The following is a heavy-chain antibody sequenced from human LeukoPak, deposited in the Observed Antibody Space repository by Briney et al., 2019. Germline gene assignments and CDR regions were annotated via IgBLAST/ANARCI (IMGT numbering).Heavy chain of an antibody. CDR3: AREAMYYYDSSGYYYTYFDY. J-gene: IGHJ4*02. CDR2: IYYSGST. V-gene: IGHV4-59*01. Sequence: PSETLSLTCTVSGGSISSYYWSWIRQPPGKGLERIGYIYYSGSTNYNPSLKSRVTISVDTSKNQFSLKLSSVTAADTAVYYCAREAMYYYDSSGYYYTYFDYWGQGTLVTVSS. CDR1: GGSISSYY. D-gene: IGHD3-22*01.